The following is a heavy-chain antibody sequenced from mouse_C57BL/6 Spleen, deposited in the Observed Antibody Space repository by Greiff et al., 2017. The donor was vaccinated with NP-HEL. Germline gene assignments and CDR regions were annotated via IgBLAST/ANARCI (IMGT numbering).Heavy chain of an antibody. CDR2: INYDGSST. Sequence: DVKLVESEGGLVQPGSSMKLSCTASGFTFSDYYMAWVRQVPEKGLEWVANINYDGSSTYYLDSLKSRFIISRDNAKNILYLQMSSLKSEDTATYYCARDGGDDGGFAYWGQGTLVTVSA. V-gene: IGHV5-16*01. D-gene: IGHD2-12*01. J-gene: IGHJ3*01. CDR3: ARDGGDDGGFAY. CDR1: GFTFSDYY.